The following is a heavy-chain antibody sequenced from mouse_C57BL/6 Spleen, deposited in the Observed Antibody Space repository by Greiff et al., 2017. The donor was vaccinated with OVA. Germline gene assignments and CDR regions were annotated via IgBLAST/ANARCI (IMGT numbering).Heavy chain of an antibody. V-gene: IGHV10-1*01. Sequence: GGGLVQPKGSLKLSCAASGFSFNTYAMNWVRQAPGKGLEWVARIRSKSNNYATYYADSVKDRFTISRDDSESMLYLQMNNLKTEDTAMYYCVRHGYYGYDEYAMDYWGQGTSVTVSS. CDR2: IRSKSNNYAT. CDR3: VRHGYYGYDEYAMDY. CDR1: GFSFNTYA. D-gene: IGHD2-2*01. J-gene: IGHJ4*01.